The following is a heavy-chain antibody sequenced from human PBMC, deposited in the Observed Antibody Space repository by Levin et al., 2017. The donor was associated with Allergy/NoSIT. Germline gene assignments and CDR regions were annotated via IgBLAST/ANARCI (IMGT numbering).Heavy chain of an antibody. Sequence: GESLKISCAASGFTFSSYSMNWVRQAPGKGLEWVSSISSSSSYIYYADSVKGRFTISRDNAKNSLYLQMNSLRAEDTAVYYCARDLRGGDGCNWFDPWGQGTLVTVSS. J-gene: IGHJ5*02. D-gene: IGHD2-21*02. CDR2: ISSSSSYI. CDR1: GFTFSSYS. CDR3: ARDLRGGDGCNWFDP. V-gene: IGHV3-21*01.